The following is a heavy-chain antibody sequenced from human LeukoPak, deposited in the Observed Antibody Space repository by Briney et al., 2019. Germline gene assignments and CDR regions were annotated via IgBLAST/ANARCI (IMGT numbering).Heavy chain of an antibody. D-gene: IGHD6-13*01. CDR3: ARGELDEFSSSWLGDY. V-gene: IGHV1-69*13. CDR1: GGTFSSYA. Sequence: VASVKVSCKASGGTFSSYAISGVRQAPGQGLEWMGGIIPIFGTANYAQKFQGRVTITADESTSTACMELSSLRSEDTAVYYCARGELDEFSSSWLGDYWGQGTLVTVSS. J-gene: IGHJ4*02. CDR2: IIPIFGTA.